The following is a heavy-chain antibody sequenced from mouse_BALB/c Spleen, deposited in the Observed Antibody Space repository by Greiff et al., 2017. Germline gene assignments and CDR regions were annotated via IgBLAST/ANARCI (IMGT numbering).Heavy chain of an antibody. CDR2: ISDGGSYT. D-gene: IGHD1-1*01. Sequence: EVQLVESGGGLVKPGGSLKLSCAASGFTFSDYYMYWVRQTPEKRMEWVATISDGGSYTYYPDSVKGRFTISRDNAKNNLYLQMSSLKSEDTAMYYCARDPGITTVVGYFDYWGQGTTLTVSS. J-gene: IGHJ2*01. V-gene: IGHV5-4*02. CDR1: GFTFSDYY. CDR3: ARDPGITTVVGYFDY.